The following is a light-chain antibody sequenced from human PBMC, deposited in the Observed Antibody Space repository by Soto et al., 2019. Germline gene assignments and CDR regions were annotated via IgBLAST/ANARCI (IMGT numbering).Light chain of an antibody. CDR3: QQYNSWPPST. CDR2: GAS. Sequence: EIVMTQSPATLSVSPGERVTLSCWASQSVSSNLAWYQQKPCQAARPLIYGASTRATGIPTRLSGSGSGTEFTLTISSLQSEDFALYYCQQYNSWPPSTFGQGTRLEIK. J-gene: IGKJ5*01. V-gene: IGKV3-15*01. CDR1: QSVSSN.